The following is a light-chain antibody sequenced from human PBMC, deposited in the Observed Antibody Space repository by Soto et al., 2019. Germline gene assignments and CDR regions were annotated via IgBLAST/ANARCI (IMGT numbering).Light chain of an antibody. CDR3: QQRNVWPTVT. CDR2: GAF. Sequence: LVWTQSPATLSLSPGEGASISCRASPSVTNYLAWYQQRPCQAHRLLIFGAFNRATGIPARFSGSGSGTDFTPTISSLEPEDSAVYYCQQRNVWPTVTFGQGTRLEIK. V-gene: IGKV3-11*01. CDR1: PSVTNY. J-gene: IGKJ5*01.